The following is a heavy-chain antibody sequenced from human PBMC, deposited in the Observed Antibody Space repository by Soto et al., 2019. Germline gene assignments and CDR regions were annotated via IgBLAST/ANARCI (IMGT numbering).Heavy chain of an antibody. J-gene: IGHJ4*02. CDR2: IIPIFGTA. Sequence: GASVKVSCKASGGTFSSYAISWVRQAPGQGLEWMGGIIPIFGTAKYSQKFQGRVTITRDTSAITAYMELSSLRSEDTAVYYCARDSAHHGPWGQGTLVTVSS. CDR3: ARDSAHHGP. CDR1: GGTFSSYA. V-gene: IGHV1-69*05.